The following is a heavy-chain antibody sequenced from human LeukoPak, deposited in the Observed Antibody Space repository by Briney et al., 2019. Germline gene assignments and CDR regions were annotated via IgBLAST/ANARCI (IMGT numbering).Heavy chain of an antibody. CDR1: GFSFSSYA. J-gene: IGHJ4*02. CDR2: ISGSGGTT. CDR3: AKEPQVVASYYFDC. D-gene: IGHD2-15*01. Sequence: PGGSLRLSCVASGFSFSSYAMSWVRQAPGKGLEWVSTISGSGGTTYHADSVKGRFTISRDNFDNTLYLQMNGLRAEDTAVYYCAKEPQVVASYYFDCWGQGTLVTVSS. V-gene: IGHV3-23*01.